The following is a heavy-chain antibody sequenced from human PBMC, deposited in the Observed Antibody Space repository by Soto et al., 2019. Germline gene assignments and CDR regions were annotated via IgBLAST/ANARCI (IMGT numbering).Heavy chain of an antibody. V-gene: IGHV5-10-1*01. CDR2: IDPSDSYT. Sequence: EXLKISCKCSGYXFTSYLLSWVRHMPGKGLEWMGRIDPSDSYTNYSPSFQGKVTISADKSISTAYLQWSRLKASDTDMYYCARPYPDYCSSTSCYKRVGMDVWGQGTTVTVSS. J-gene: IGHJ6*02. CDR1: GYXFTSYL. CDR3: ARPYPDYCSSTSCYKRVGMDV. D-gene: IGHD2-2*02.